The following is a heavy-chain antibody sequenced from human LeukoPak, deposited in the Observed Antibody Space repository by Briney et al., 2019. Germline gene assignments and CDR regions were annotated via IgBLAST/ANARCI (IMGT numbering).Heavy chain of an antibody. CDR2: ISAYNGNT. D-gene: IGHD2-2*01. Sequence: ASVTVSCKASGYTFTSYGISWVRQAPGQGLEWMGWISAYNGNTNYAQKLQGRVTMTTDTSTSTAYMELRSLRSDDTAVYYCARVLGVVPAAAYFDYWGRGTLVTVSS. CDR3: ARVLGVVPAAAYFDY. J-gene: IGHJ4*02. CDR1: GYTFTSYG. V-gene: IGHV1-18*01.